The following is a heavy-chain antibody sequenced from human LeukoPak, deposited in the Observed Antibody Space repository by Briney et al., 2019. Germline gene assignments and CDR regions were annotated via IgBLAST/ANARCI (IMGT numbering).Heavy chain of an antibody. Sequence: ASVKVSCKASGYTFTGYYMHWVRQAPGQGLEWMGWINPNSGGTNYAQKFQGRVTMTRDTSISTAYMELSRLRSDDTAVYYCARDGDYGDYVGLFDPWGQGTLVTGSS. CDR1: GYTFTGYY. CDR3: ARDGDYGDYVGLFDP. D-gene: IGHD4-17*01. V-gene: IGHV1-2*02. CDR2: INPNSGGT. J-gene: IGHJ5*02.